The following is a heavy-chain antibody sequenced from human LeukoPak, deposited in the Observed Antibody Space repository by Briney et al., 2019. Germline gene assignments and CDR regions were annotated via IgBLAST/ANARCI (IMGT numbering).Heavy chain of an antibody. Sequence: GESLKISCKGSGYSFTNYWIGWVRQMPGEGLEWMGIISPGDSDTRYSPSFQGQVTISAAKSISTAYLQWSSLKASDTAMYYCARRRRPYYDSSGPRQFDYWGQGALVTVSS. V-gene: IGHV5-51*01. CDR3: ARRRRPYYDSSGPRQFDY. CDR1: GYSFTNYW. CDR2: ISPGDSDT. J-gene: IGHJ4*02. D-gene: IGHD3-22*01.